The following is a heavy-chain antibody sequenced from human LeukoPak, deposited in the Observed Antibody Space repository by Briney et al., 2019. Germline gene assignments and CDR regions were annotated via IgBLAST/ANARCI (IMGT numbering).Heavy chain of an antibody. V-gene: IGHV3-7*03. CDR2: IIQDGSQK. Sequence: PGGSLRLSCAASGFTFRNYCLGWVRQAPGKGLEWVANIIQDGSQKYHVDSVKGRLSISRDNAKNSLYLQMNSLGAEDTAMYYCARIGSETYHDALDLWGQGTMVTVFS. J-gene: IGHJ3*01. CDR3: ARIGSETYHDALDL. D-gene: IGHD3-10*01. CDR1: GFTFRNYC.